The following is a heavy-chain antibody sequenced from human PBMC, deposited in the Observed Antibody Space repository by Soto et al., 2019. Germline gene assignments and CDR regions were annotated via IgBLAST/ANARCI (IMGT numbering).Heavy chain of an antibody. J-gene: IGHJ4*02. Sequence: ASVKVSCKASGYTFTGYYMHWVRQAPGQGLEWMGWINPNSGGTNYAQKFQGWVTMTRDTSISTAYMELRRLRSDDTAVYYCARDVGEWSYYGSGSYLDYWGQGTLVTVSS. CDR3: ARDVGEWSYYGSGSYLDY. CDR2: INPNSGGT. D-gene: IGHD3-10*01. CDR1: GYTFTGYY. V-gene: IGHV1-2*04.